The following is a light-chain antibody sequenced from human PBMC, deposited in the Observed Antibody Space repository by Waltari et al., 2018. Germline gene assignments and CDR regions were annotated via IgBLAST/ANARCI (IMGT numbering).Light chain of an antibody. V-gene: IGLV2-23*01. J-gene: IGLJ1*01. CDR3: CSYVSNTYV. CDR1: TSDVWTYNL. Sequence: QSALTQPASVSGSPGQSITISCTGTTSDVWTYNLVSWNQQHPGKAPKLIIFEGTKRPSGVSNRFFASKSGNTASLTISGRQADDEADYHCCSYVSNTYVFGTGTKVTVL. CDR2: EGT.